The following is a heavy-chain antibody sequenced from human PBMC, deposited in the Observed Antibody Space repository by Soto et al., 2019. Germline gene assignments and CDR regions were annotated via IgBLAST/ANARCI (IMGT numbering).Heavy chain of an antibody. CDR3: AREMTDYYYYHYMDV. J-gene: IGHJ6*03. V-gene: IGHV3-48*01. Sequence: GGSLRLSCAASGFTFSTYTMNWVRQAPGKGLEWVSYISSSGTAIYYADSVKGRFTISRDNAKNSLYLQMNSLRAEDTAIYYCAREMTDYYYYHYMDVWGKGTTVTVSS. CDR2: ISSSGTAI. CDR1: GFTFSTYT.